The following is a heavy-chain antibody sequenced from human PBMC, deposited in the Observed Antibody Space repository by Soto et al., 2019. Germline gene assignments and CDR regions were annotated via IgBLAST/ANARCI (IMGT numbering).Heavy chain of an antibody. J-gene: IGHJ4*02. CDR1: GYTFTSYY. V-gene: IGHV1-46*01. CDR2: INPSGGST. Sequence: QVQLVQSGAEVKKPGASVKVSCKASGYTFTSYYMHWVRQAPGQGLEWMGIINPSGGSTSYEQKFQGRVTMTRDTATSTVYMELSSLRSEDTAVYYCASTEVRSYRSSWYNYWGQGTLVTVSS. CDR3: ASTEVRSYRSSWYNY. D-gene: IGHD6-13*01.